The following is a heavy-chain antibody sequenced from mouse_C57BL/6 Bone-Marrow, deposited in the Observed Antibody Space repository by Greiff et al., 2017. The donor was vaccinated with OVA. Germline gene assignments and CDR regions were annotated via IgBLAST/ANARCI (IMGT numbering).Heavy chain of an antibody. D-gene: IGHD1-1*01. CDR3: ASNYGSSYDYAMDY. V-gene: IGHV14-3*01. J-gene: IGHJ4*01. Sequence: EVQLQQSVAELVRPGASVKLSCTASGFNITNTYMHWVKQRPEQGLEWIGRIDPANGNTKYAPKFQGKATITADTSSNTAYLQLSSLTSEDTAIYYCASNYGSSYDYAMDYWGQGTSVTVSS. CDR2: IDPANGNT. CDR1: GFNITNTY.